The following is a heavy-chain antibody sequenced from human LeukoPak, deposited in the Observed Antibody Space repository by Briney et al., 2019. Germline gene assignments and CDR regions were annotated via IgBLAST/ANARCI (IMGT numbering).Heavy chain of an antibody. D-gene: IGHD1-14*01. Sequence: PGGSLRLSCAASGFTFSSYSMNWVRQAPGKGVEWVSSISSSSSYIYYADSVKDRFTISRDNAKNSLYLQMNSLRAEDTAVYYCARDVRNSEYFQHWGQGTLVTVSS. J-gene: IGHJ1*01. CDR1: GFTFSSYS. V-gene: IGHV3-21*01. CDR2: ISSSSSYI. CDR3: ARDVRNSEYFQH.